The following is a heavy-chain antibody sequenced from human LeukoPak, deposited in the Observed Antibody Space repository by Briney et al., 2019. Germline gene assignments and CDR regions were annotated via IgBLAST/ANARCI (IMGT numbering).Heavy chain of an antibody. V-gene: IGHV3-9*01. Sequence: PGGSLRLSCAASGFTFDDYAMHWVRQAPGKGLEWVSGISWNSGSIGYADSVKGRFTISRDNAKNSLYLQMNSLRAEDTALYYCAKDQDYGGNSEFDIWGQGTMVTVSS. CDR2: ISWNSGSI. CDR3: AKDQDYGGNSEFDI. CDR1: GFTFDDYA. D-gene: IGHD4-23*01. J-gene: IGHJ3*02.